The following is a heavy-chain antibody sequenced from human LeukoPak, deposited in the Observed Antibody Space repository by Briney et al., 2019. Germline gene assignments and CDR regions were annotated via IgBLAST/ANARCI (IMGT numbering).Heavy chain of an antibody. J-gene: IGHJ4*02. CDR1: GFTFSSYS. CDR3: ARDNDILTGYYNPIYFDY. Sequence: GGSLRLSCAASGFTFSSYSMNWVRQAPGKGLEWVSSISSSSSYIYYADSVKGRFTISRDNAKNSLYLQMNSLRAEDTAVYYCARDNDILTGYYNPIYFDYWGQGTLVTVSS. D-gene: IGHD3-9*01. CDR2: ISSSSSYI. V-gene: IGHV3-21*01.